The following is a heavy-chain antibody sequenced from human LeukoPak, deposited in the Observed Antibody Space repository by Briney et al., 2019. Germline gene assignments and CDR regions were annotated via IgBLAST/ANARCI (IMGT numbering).Heavy chain of an antibody. V-gene: IGHV5-51*01. D-gene: IGHD2-15*01. CDR1: GSRFTSSW. CDR2: IYPGDSDI. J-gene: IGHJ4*02. CDR3: ARGLYCSGGSCRFDY. Sequence: GEPLKISFEGSGSRFTSSWIGWVRPMPGKGLGWMGIIYPGDSDIRYSPSFQGQVTISADKSITTAYLQWSSLKASDTAIYYRARGLYCSGGSCRFDYWGQGTLVTVSS.